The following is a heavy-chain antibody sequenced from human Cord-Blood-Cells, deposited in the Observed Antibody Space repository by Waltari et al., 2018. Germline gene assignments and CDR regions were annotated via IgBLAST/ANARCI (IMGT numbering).Heavy chain of an antibody. CDR2: ISYDGSNK. Sequence: QVQLVESGGGVVQPGRSLRLSCAASGFTFSSYAMHWVRQAPGKGLEWGAVISYDGSNKYYADSVKGRFTISRDNSKNTLYLQMNSLRAEDTAVYYCARGGMTTNDSSFDYWGQGNLVTVSS. CDR3: ARGGMTTNDSSFDY. V-gene: IGHV3-30*04. CDR1: GFTFSSYA. J-gene: IGHJ4*02. D-gene: IGHD2-8*01.